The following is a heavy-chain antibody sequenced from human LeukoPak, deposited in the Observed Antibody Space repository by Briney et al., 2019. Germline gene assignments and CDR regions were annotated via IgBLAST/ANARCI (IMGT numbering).Heavy chain of an antibody. D-gene: IGHD3-22*01. CDR2: INPSGST. J-gene: IGHJ6*03. V-gene: IGHV4-34*01. CDR3: ARGRHDITMIVVVMTSVSYYLDV. Sequence: SETLSLTCAVYGGSFRGYHWTWIRPAPGKGLEWIGDINPSGSTYYNPSLKSRLTISVDTSKNQFSLKLRSVTAADTAVYYCARGRHDITMIVVVMTSVSYYLDVWGKGTTVTVS. CDR1: GGSFRGYH.